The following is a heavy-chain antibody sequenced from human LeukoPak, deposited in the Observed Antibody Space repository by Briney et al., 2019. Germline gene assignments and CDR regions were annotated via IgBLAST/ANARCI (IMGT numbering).Heavy chain of an antibody. D-gene: IGHD2-15*01. CDR2: ISSSGSGTYI. CDR3: ARDPGRSGGSCYAN. CDR1: GFTFGSFS. Sequence: PGGSLRLSCAASGFTFGSFSMTWVRQAPGEGLEWVSTISSSGSGTYIYYADSVKGRFTISRDNAKNSLYLQMNSLRAEDTAVYYCARDPGRSGGSCYANWGQGTLVTVSS. V-gene: IGHV3-21*01. J-gene: IGHJ4*02.